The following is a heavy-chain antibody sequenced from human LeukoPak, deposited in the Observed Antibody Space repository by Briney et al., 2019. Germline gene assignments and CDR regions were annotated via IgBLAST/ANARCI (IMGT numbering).Heavy chain of an antibody. V-gene: IGHV4-59*08. CDR1: GGSISNYY. D-gene: IGHD3-22*01. J-gene: IGHJ3*02. Sequence: PSETLSLTCTVSGGSISNYYWSWIRQPPGKGLEWIGYIYYSGSTNYNPSLKSRVTISVDTSKNQFSLKLSSVTAADTAVYYCARHMYYYDSSGYSNAFGIWGQGTMVTVFS. CDR2: IYYSGST. CDR3: ARHMYYYDSSGYSNAFGI.